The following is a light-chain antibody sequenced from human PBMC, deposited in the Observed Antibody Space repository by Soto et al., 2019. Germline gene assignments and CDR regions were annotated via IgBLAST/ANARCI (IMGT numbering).Light chain of an antibody. Sequence: QSALTQPASVSGSPGQSITISCTGSSSDVGRYNLVSWYQQHPGKAPKLMYEDIERPSGVSNRFSGSKSGNTASLTISGLQTEDEADYYCCSYAGGTSVVFGGGTKLTVL. CDR1: SSDVGRYNL. V-gene: IGLV2-23*01. CDR3: CSYAGGTSVV. CDR2: EDI. J-gene: IGLJ2*01.